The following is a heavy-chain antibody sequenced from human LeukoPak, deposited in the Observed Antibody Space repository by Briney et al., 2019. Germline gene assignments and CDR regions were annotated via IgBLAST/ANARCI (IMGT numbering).Heavy chain of an antibody. D-gene: IGHD5-18*01. Sequence: GESLKISCKGSGYSFTSYWIDWVRQMPGKGLEWMGIIYPGDSDTTYSPSFQGQVTISADKSSSTVYLQWSSLKASDTAMYYCARRRDERGYKDIFDIWGQGTMVTVSS. CDR3: ARRRDERGYKDIFDI. CDR1: GYSFTSYW. J-gene: IGHJ3*02. V-gene: IGHV5-51*01. CDR2: IYPGDSDT.